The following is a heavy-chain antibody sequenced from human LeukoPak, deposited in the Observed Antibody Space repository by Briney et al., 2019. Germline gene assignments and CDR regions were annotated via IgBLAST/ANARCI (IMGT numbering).Heavy chain of an antibody. CDR2: ISGSGGST. Sequence: PGGSLRLSCAASGFTFSSYAMSWVRQAPGKRLEWVSAISGSGGSTYYADSVKGRFTISRDNSKNTLYLQMNSLRAEDTAVYYCAKDQSRGWGPAVYYYYGMDVWGQGTTVTVSS. CDR1: GFTFSSYA. V-gene: IGHV3-23*01. D-gene: IGHD1-26*01. J-gene: IGHJ6*02. CDR3: AKDQSRGWGPAVYYYYGMDV.